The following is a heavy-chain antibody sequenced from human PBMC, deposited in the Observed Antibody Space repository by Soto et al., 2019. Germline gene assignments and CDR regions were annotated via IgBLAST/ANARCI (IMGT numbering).Heavy chain of an antibody. J-gene: IGHJ6*02. CDR3: ARRPFFTPYYYYGMDV. V-gene: IGHV4-39*01. CDR1: GGSISSSSYY. Sequence: QLQLQESGPGLVKPSETLSLTCTVSGGSISSSSYYWGWIRQPPGKGLEWIGRIYYSGSTYYNPSLKSRVTRSVDTSKNQFSLKLSSVTAADTAVYYCARRPFFTPYYYYGMDVWGQGTTVTVSS. CDR2: IYYSGST.